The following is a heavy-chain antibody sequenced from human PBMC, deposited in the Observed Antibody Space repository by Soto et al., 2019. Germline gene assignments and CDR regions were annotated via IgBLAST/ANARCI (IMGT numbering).Heavy chain of an antibody. V-gene: IGHV1-18*04. Sequence: QGQLVQSGVEVKKPGASVKVSCKASGYSFISYGIGWVRQAPGQGLEWMGWITVNSGNTNYPQKFQGRVTMTTDTSTSTAYMAWRSLTSDDTAIYYCGRGLGGGWYYFDYWGPGTLVTVSS. D-gene: IGHD6-19*01. CDR2: ITVNSGNT. J-gene: IGHJ4*02. CDR1: GYSFISYG. CDR3: GRGLGGGWYYFDY.